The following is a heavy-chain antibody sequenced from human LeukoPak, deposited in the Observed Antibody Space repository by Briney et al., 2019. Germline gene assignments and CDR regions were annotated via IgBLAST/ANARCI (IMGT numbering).Heavy chain of an antibody. CDR3: VNLHYPSES. D-gene: IGHD3-10*01. CDR2: IRYDGSNK. J-gene: IGHJ5*02. Sequence: GGSLRLSCAASGFTFSSYGMHWVRQAPGMGLEWVAFIRYDGSNKYYADSVKGRFTISRDNSKNTLYLHMNSLRAEDTAMYYCVNLHYPSESWGQGTLVTVSS. V-gene: IGHV3-30*02. CDR1: GFTFSSYG.